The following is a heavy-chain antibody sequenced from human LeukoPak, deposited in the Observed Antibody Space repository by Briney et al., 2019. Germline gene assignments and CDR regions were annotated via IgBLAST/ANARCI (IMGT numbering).Heavy chain of an antibody. CDR2: IYYSWST. CDR1: AGSISSYY. CDR3: ARDFISGQLVPGWLDP. J-gene: IGHJ5*02. D-gene: IGHD6-6*01. Sequence: SETLSLICTVSAGSISSYYWSWFRQPPGKGREGLGYIYYSWSTNYNPSLKSRVTISVAPSTNQFSLKLSSVTAAGTAVYSCARDFISGQLVPGWLDPWGQGTLVTVSS. V-gene: IGHV4-59*01.